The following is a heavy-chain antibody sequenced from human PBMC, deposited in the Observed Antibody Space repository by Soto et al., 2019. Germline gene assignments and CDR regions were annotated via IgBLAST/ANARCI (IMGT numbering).Heavy chain of an antibody. CDR2: IYYSGST. D-gene: IGHD4-17*01. V-gene: IGHV4-39*01. CDR3: ARHDYTVTTDWFDP. CDR1: GGSISSSSYY. Sequence: QLQLQESGPGLVKPSETLSLTCTVSGGSISSSSYYWGWIRQPPGKGLEWIGSIYYSGSTNYNPSLKSRVTISVDTSKNQFSLKLSSVTAADTAVYYCARHDYTVTTDWFDPWGQGTLVTVSS. J-gene: IGHJ5*02.